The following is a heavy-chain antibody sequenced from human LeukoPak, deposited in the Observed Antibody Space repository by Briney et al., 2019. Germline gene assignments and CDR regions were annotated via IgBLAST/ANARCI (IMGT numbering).Heavy chain of an antibody. D-gene: IGHD3-22*01. CDR2: IYTSGST. Sequence: SETLSLTCTVSGGSISSYYWSWIRQPAGKGLEWIGRIYTSGSTNYNPSLKSRVTMSVDTSKNQFSLKLSYVAAADTAVYYCAREPPGHYYDSSGYYYDYWGQGTLVTVSS. CDR3: AREPPGHYYDSSGYYYDY. J-gene: IGHJ4*02. CDR1: GGSISSYY. V-gene: IGHV4-4*07.